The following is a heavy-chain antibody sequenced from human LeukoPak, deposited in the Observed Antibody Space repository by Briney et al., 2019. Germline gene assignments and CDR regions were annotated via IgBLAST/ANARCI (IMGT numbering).Heavy chain of an antibody. J-gene: IGHJ3*02. CDR2: IYSGGST. Sequence: GGSLRLSCAASGFTVSSNYMSWVRQAPGKGLEWVSVIYSGGSTYYADSVKGRFTISRDNSKNTLYLQMNSLRAEDTAVYYCARVGGWLHPGSRNAFDIWGQGTMVTVSS. D-gene: IGHD5-24*01. CDR3: ARVGGWLHPGSRNAFDI. V-gene: IGHV3-53*01. CDR1: GFTVSSNY.